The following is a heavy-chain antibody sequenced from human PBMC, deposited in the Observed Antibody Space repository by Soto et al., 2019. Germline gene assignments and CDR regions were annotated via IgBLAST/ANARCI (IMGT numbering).Heavy chain of an antibody. V-gene: IGHV3-7*01. D-gene: IGHD1-26*01. CDR3: ARDRGDSGSYPNWFDP. J-gene: IGHJ5*02. CDR1: GFTFSSYW. CDR2: IKQDGSEK. Sequence: EVQLVESGGGLVQPGGSLRLSYAASGFTFSSYWMSWVRQAPGKGLEWVANIKQDGSEKYYVDSVKGRFTISRDNAKNSLYLQMNSLRAEDTAVYYCARDRGDSGSYPNWFDPWGQGTLVTVSS.